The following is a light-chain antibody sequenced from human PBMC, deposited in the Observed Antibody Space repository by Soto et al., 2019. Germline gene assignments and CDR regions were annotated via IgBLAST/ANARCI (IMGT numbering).Light chain of an antibody. CDR3: QQYNSYPWT. Sequence: DIQMTQSPSTLSASVGDRVTITCRASQSISSWLAWYQQKPGKAPKLLIYKASTLESGVPSRFSGGGSGTEFTLTFSSLQPDDFATYYCQQYNSYPWTFGQGTKVEIK. CDR1: QSISSW. CDR2: KAS. V-gene: IGKV1-5*03. J-gene: IGKJ1*01.